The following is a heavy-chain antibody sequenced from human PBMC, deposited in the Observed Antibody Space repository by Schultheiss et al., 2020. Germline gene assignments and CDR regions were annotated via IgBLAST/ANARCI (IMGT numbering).Heavy chain of an antibody. Sequence: GGSLRLSCAASGFKFRTYWMHWVRQVPGKGLVWVSYINRDGSSTTYADSVKGRFTISRDNAKNTLYLHMNSLRPEDTALYYCARTGYGDYWGQGTLVTVSS. V-gene: IGHV3-74*01. D-gene: IGHD5-12*01. CDR1: GFKFRTYW. CDR2: INRDGSST. J-gene: IGHJ4*02. CDR3: ARTGYGDY.